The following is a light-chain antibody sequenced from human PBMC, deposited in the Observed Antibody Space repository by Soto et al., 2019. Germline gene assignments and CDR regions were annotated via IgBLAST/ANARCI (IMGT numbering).Light chain of an antibody. CDR3: QQYNNWPPWT. V-gene: IGKV3-15*01. CDR2: GAS. J-gene: IGKJ1*01. Sequence: EIVMTQSPATLSVSPGERATLSCRASQSVSSNLAWYQQKPGQAPRLLIYGASTRATGIPARFSGSGSGTEFILTISSLQSEDFALYYCQQYNNWPPWTFGQGTKVEIK. CDR1: QSVSSN.